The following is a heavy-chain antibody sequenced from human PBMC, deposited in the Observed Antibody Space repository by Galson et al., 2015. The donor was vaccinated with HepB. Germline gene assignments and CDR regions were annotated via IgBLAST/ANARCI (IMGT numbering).Heavy chain of an antibody. D-gene: IGHD2-15*01. CDR1: GFTLSSYA. J-gene: IGHJ4*02. V-gene: IGHV3-23*01. CDR3: ARGWRSSDY. Sequence: SLRLSCAASGFTLSSYAVSWVRQAPGRGLEWVSTISNSGDSTYYADSVKGRFTIPRDNSKNTVYVQMNSLRAEDTAEYYCARGWRSSDYWGQGTLVTVSS. CDR2: ISNSGDST.